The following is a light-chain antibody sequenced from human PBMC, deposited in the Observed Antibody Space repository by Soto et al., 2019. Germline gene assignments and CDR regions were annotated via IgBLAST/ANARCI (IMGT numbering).Light chain of an antibody. Sequence: EIVMTQSPATLSVSPGDRVTPSCRASQFVRSNSAWYQQKPGQAPRLLIYGASLRATGIPARFSGSGYGTEFTLTISSLQSEDFAVYYCQQYNNWITFGQGTRLEIK. CDR2: GAS. V-gene: IGKV3-15*01. CDR3: QQYNNWIT. J-gene: IGKJ5*01. CDR1: QFVRSN.